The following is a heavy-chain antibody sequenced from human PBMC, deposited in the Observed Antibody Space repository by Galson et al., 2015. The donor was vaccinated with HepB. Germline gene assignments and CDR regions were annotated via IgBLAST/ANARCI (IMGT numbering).Heavy chain of an antibody. CDR2: IYYSGST. Sequence: ETLSLTCTVSGGSISSYYWSWVRQPPGKGLEWIGYIYYSGSTNYNPSLKSRVTISVDTSKNQFSLKLSSVTAADTAVYYCARVGAAVSGHSWLSQDVWGQGTLVTVSS. CDR3: ARVGAAVSGHSWLSQDV. V-gene: IGHV4-59*01. J-gene: IGHJ4*02. D-gene: IGHD3-22*01. CDR1: GGSISSYY.